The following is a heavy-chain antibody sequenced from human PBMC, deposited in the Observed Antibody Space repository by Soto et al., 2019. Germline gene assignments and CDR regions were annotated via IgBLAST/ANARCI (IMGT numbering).Heavy chain of an antibody. CDR3: AKDRGVLGSGWYNPTTPDASDN. J-gene: IGHJ3*02. Sequence: EVQLLESGGGLVQPGGCLRLSCAASGFSFSTYAMNWVRQPPGKGLEWVSAISGSGGSTYYADSVKGRFTISRDNSKNTLYLQMKSLRAEDTAGYYCAKDRGVLGSGWYNPTTPDASDNWGQGTMVTVSS. D-gene: IGHD6-19*01. V-gene: IGHV3-23*01. CDR1: GFSFSTYA. CDR2: ISGSGGST.